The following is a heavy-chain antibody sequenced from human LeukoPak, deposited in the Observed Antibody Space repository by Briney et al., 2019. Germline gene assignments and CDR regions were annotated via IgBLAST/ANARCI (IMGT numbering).Heavy chain of an antibody. Sequence: SETLSLXCTVSGGSISSYYWSWIRQPPGKGLEWIGYIYYSGSTNYNPSLKSRVTISVDTSKNQFSLKLSSVTAADTAVYYCASAKEIVSWFDPWGQGTLVTVSS. CDR1: GGSISSYY. CDR3: ASAKEIVSWFDP. V-gene: IGHV4-59*01. CDR2: IYYSGST. J-gene: IGHJ5*02. D-gene: IGHD1-26*01.